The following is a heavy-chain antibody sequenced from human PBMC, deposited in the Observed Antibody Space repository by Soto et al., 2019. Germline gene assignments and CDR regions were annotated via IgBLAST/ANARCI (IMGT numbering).Heavy chain of an antibody. D-gene: IGHD3-22*01. J-gene: IGHJ4*02. CDR2: ISSSSSTI. V-gene: IGHV3-48*02. Sequence: GGSLRLSCAASGFTFSSYSMNWVRQAPGKGLEWVSYISSSSSTIYYADSVKGRFTISRDNANNSLYLQMNSLRDEDTAVYYCARSYYDSSGYYFPFDYWGQGTLVTVSS. CDR1: GFTFSSYS. CDR3: ARSYYDSSGYYFPFDY.